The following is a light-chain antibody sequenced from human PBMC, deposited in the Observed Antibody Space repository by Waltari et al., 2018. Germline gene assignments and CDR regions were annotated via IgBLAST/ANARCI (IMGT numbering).Light chain of an antibody. CDR3: SSYTTRGTWV. CDR1: FSDVGAYAS. J-gene: IGLJ3*02. Sequence: QSALTQPASVSGSPGQSITFSCTGAFSDVGAYASVSWYQPLPGRAPKLLIYDVSPRPPGGSDRLSGSKSGNTASLTSSGLQPEDEADYYCSSYTTRGTWVFGGGTKLTVL. CDR2: DVS. V-gene: IGLV2-14*03.